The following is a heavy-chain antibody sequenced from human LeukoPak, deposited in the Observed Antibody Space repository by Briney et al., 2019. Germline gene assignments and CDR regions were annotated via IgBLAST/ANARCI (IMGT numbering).Heavy chain of an antibody. CDR1: GFTFSSYW. D-gene: IGHD3-16*01. J-gene: IGHJ4*02. Sequence: GGSLRLSCAASGFTFSSYWMHWVRHAPGKGLVWASRINSDGSTTSYADSVKGRFTISRDNAKNTLYLQMNSLRAEDTAVYYCARAGAYHFDNWGQGTLVTVSS. CDR2: INSDGSTT. V-gene: IGHV3-74*01. CDR3: ARAGAYHFDN.